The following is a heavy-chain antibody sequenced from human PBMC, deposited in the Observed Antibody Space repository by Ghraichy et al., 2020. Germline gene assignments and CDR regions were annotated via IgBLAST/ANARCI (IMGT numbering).Heavy chain of an antibody. J-gene: IGHJ5*02. CDR2: VSAYNGDT. V-gene: IGHV1-18*01. Sequence: ASVKVSCKASGYTFTSYGITWVRQAPGQGLEWMGWVSAYNGDTDYAQNFQDRVTMTTDTSTSTAYMELRSLRSDDTAVYYCARGGWWFDPWGQGTLVTVCS. CDR3: ARGGWWFDP. CDR1: GYTFTSYG. D-gene: IGHD3-22*01.